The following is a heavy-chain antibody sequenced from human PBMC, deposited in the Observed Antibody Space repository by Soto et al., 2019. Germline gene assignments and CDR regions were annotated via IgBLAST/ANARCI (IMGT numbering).Heavy chain of an antibody. J-gene: IGHJ2*01. D-gene: IGHD3-22*01. CDR1: GFTFSSYW. CDR2: MNSDGSST. V-gene: IGHV3-74*01. CDR3: VWSCYHDDSAXYSTQRSLDL. Sequence: GSLRLSCAASGFTFSSYWMHWVRQAPGKGLVWVSRMNSDGSSTTYADSVKGRFTISRDNAKNTLYLQMNSLRAEDTAVYYCVWSCYHDDSAXYSTQRSLDL.